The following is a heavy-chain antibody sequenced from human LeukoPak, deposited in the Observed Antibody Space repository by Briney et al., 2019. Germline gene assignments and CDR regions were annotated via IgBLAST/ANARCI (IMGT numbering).Heavy chain of an antibody. Sequence: PGGSLRLSCAASGFTFSSYGMHWVRQAPGKGLEWVAVIWYDGSNKYYADSVKGRFTISGDNSKNTLYLQMNSLRAEDTAVYYCARDLTYSSGWYEFDYWGQGTLVTVSS. V-gene: IGHV3-33*01. CDR3: ARDLTYSSGWYEFDY. J-gene: IGHJ4*02. CDR2: IWYDGSNK. D-gene: IGHD6-19*01. CDR1: GFTFSSYG.